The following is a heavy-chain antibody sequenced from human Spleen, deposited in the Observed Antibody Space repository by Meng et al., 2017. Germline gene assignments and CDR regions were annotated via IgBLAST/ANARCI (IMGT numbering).Heavy chain of an antibody. CDR3: ARGEYYFDY. CDR1: GFTFSISW. CDR2: MSYDGRNI. Sequence: VQLVESGGGLVQPGGSLRLSCAASGFTFSISWMHWVRQAPGKGLEWVAVMSYDGRNIFYADSVKGRFTISRDNSQHTLYLQMNSLRVEDTSIYYCARGEYYFDYWGQGALVTVSS. D-gene: IGHD3-10*01. V-gene: IGHV3-30*03. J-gene: IGHJ4*02.